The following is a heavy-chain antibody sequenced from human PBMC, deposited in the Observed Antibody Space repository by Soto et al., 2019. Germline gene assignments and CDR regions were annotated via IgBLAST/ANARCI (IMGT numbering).Heavy chain of an antibody. V-gene: IGHV1-69*13. CDR1: GGTFSSYA. J-gene: IGHJ6*02. CDR3: ARDGDTAMVDYYYYGRDV. Sequence: SVKVSCKASGGTFSSYAISWVRQAPGQGLEWMGGIIPIFGTANYAQKFQGRVTITADESTSTAYMELGSLRSEDTAVYYCARDGDTAMVDYYYYGRDVWGQGTTVTVSS. CDR2: IIPIFGTA. D-gene: IGHD5-18*01.